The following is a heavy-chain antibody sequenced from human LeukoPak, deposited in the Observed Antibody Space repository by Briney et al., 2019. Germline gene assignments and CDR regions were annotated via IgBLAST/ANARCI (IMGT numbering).Heavy chain of an antibody. D-gene: IGHD5-24*01. J-gene: IGHJ5*02. V-gene: IGHV3-74*01. CDR2: IKNDGSST. CDR3: ARGVEMATITFRTGNWFDP. CDR1: GFTFSRYW. Sequence: GGSLRLSCAASGFTFSRYWMHWVRQAPGKGLVWVSRIKNDGSSTSYADSVKGRFTISRDNAKNTLYLQMNSLRAEDTAVYYCARGVEMATITFRTGNWFDPWGQGTLVTVSS.